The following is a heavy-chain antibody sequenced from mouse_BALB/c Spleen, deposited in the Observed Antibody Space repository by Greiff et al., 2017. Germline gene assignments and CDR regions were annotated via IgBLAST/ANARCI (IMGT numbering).Heavy chain of an antibody. CDR1: GYTFTDYA. Sequence: VKLVESGPELVRPGVSVKISCKGSGYTFTDYAMHWVKQSHAKSLEWIGVISTYYGNTNYNQKFKGKATMTVDKSSSTAYMELARLTSEESAIYYCARSFYYGSSLYYAMDYWGQGTSVTVSS. CDR2: ISTYYGNT. D-gene: IGHD1-1*01. J-gene: IGHJ4*01. V-gene: IGHV1-67*01. CDR3: ARSFYYGSSLYYAMDY.